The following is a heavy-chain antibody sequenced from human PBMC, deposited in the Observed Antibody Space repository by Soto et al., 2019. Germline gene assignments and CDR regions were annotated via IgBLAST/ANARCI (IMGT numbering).Heavy chain of an antibody. Sequence: HPGGSLRLSCAASGFTFSKYAMSWVRQAPGKGLEWVSGISGTGRDTFYADSVKGRFAISRDNSKNTLFLQMNSLRVDDTAVYYCAKDRVAFLLYPAYKNWGQGTLVTVSS. CDR1: GFTFSKYA. CDR2: ISGTGRDT. J-gene: IGHJ4*02. CDR3: AKDRVAFLLYPAYKN. D-gene: IGHD3-3*02. V-gene: IGHV3-23*01.